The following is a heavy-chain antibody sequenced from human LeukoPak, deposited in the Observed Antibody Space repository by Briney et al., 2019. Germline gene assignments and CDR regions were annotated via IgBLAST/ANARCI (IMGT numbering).Heavy chain of an antibody. J-gene: IGHJ4*02. Sequence: GXXXXXSCKGXGYRXTRYWIGWVRQMPGKGLEGMGIIYPGESDTTYSPSFQGQVTISADKSKSNSSQKWSSLKASDIAMYYCARQGDNWNDPYFDYWGQGTLVTVSS. CDR3: ARQGDNWNDPYFDY. CDR1: GYRXTRYW. CDR2: IYPGESDT. V-gene: IGHV5-51*01. D-gene: IGHD1-1*01.